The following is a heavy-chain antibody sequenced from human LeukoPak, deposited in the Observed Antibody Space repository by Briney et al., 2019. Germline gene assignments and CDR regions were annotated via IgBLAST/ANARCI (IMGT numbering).Heavy chain of an antibody. V-gene: IGHV3-30*04. CDR2: ISYDGSNK. CDR1: GFTFGHYA. J-gene: IGHJ6*03. CDR3: ARSGQKYFYYMDV. Sequence: PGGSLRLSCATSGFTFGHYAIHWVRQAPGKGLECVAVISYDGSNKYYPDSVKGRFTISRDNSKNTLFLQMNSLRAEDTAVYYCARSGQKYFYYMDVWGKGTTVTVSS.